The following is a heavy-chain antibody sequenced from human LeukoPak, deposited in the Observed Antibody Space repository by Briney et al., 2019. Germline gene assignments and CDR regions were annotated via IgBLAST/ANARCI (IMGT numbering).Heavy chain of an antibody. CDR1: GFTLSTNA. J-gene: IGHJ4*02. D-gene: IGHD2-2*01. CDR3: ARAGGYCSSTSCYVGYFDY. Sequence: GGSLRLSCLTSGFTLSTNAMSWVRQAPGKGLEWISGISGSGASTYYADSVKGRFTISRDNAKNSLYLQMNSLRAEDTAVYYCARAGGYCSSTSCYVGYFDYWGQGTLVTVSS. V-gene: IGHV3-23*01. CDR2: ISGSGAST.